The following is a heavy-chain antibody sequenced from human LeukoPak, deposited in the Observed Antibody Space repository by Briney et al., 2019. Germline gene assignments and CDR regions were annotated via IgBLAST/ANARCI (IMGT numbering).Heavy chain of an antibody. V-gene: IGHV3-23*01. D-gene: IGHD2/OR15-2a*01. CDR3: ASPLQKGFTIVGNYFDY. J-gene: IGHJ4*02. CDR1: GFTFSSYA. Sequence: GGSLRLSCAASGFTFSSYAMSWVRQAPGKGLEWVSAISGSGGSTYYADSVKGRFTISRDNSKNTLYLQMNSLRAEDTAVYYCASPLQKGFTIVGNYFDYWGQGTLVTVSS. CDR2: ISGSGGST.